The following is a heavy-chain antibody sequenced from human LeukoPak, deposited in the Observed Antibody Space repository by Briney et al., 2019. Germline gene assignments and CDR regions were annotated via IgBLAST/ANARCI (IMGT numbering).Heavy chain of an antibody. V-gene: IGHV5-51*01. CDR2: IFPGDSAT. CDR1: GYSFSDYW. CDR3: ARDGLEGCNAAGCYKSFHYYGMDV. Sequence: GESLKISCKGYGYSFSDYWIGWVRQMPGKGLEWMGMIFPGDSATKYSPSFQGQVTISTDNSLYTAYLQWTSLRASDTGIYYCARDGLEGCNAAGCYKSFHYYGMDVWGQGTTVTVSS. J-gene: IGHJ6*02. D-gene: IGHD2-15*01.